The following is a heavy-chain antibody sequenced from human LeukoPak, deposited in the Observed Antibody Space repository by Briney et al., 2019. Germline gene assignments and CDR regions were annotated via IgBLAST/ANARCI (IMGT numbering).Heavy chain of an antibody. Sequence: ASVKVSCKASGYTFTGYSMHWVRQAPGQGLEWIGWTSPNSGDTNYAQKFQGRVTVTRDTSISTAYMELSRLTSDDTAVYYCARDLTGTAVDYWGQGTLVTVSS. CDR2: TSPNSGDT. CDR1: GYTFTGYS. V-gene: IGHV1-2*02. D-gene: IGHD1-7*01. J-gene: IGHJ4*02. CDR3: ARDLTGTAVDY.